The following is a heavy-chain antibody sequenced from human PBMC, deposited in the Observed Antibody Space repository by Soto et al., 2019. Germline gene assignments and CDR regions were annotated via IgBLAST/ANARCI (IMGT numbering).Heavy chain of an antibody. Sequence: QVQLVQSGAEVQKPGASVKVSCKVSGYTLTELSMHWVRQAPGKGLEWMGGFDPEDGETIYAQKFQGRVTMTEDTSTDTAYMELSSLRSEDTAVYYCATDRRHYYGSGSPMDVWGQGTTVTVSS. J-gene: IGHJ6*02. CDR3: ATDRRHYYGSGSPMDV. CDR2: FDPEDGET. V-gene: IGHV1-24*01. CDR1: GYTLTELS. D-gene: IGHD3-10*01.